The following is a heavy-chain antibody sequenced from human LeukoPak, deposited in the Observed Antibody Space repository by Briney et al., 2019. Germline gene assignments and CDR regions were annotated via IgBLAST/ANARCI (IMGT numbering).Heavy chain of an antibody. J-gene: IGHJ4*02. Sequence: GGSLRLSCAASGFTFSSYWMHWVRQAPGKGLVWVSRINSDGSSTSYADSVKGRFTIYRDNAKNTLYLQMNSLRAEDAAVYYCARAAEYGSGSYYRPYFDYWGQGTLVTVSS. CDR2: INSDGSST. CDR1: GFTFSSYW. V-gene: IGHV3-74*01. D-gene: IGHD3-10*01. CDR3: ARAAEYGSGSYYRPYFDY.